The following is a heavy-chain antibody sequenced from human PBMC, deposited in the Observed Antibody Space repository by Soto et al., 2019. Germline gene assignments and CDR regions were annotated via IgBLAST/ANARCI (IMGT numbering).Heavy chain of an antibody. D-gene: IGHD5-18*01. V-gene: IGHV1-18*04. J-gene: IGHJ4*02. CDR1: GYTFTSYG. Sequence: HVQLVQSGAEVKKPGASVKVSCKASGYTFTSYGISWVRQAPGQGLEWMGWISAYNGNTNYAQKLQCRVTMTTDTSTSTAYMELRSLRSDDTAVYYCARDPPRRYSYGQGLDYWGQGTLVTVSS. CDR2: ISAYNGNT. CDR3: ARDPPRRYSYGQGLDY.